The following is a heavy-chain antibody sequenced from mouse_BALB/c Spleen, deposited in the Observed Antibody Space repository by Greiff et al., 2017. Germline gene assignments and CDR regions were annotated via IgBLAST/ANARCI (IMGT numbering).Heavy chain of an antibody. D-gene: IGHD2-3*01. CDR2: IWSGGST. CDR1: GFSLTSYG. CDR3: ARNSDGYYDLFDY. Sequence: VKLMESGPGLVQPSQSLSITCTVSGFSLTSYGVHWVRQSPGKGLEWLGVIWSGGSTDYNAAFISRLSISKDNSKSQVFFKMNSLQANDTAIYYCARNSDGYYDLFDYWGQGTTLTVSS. J-gene: IGHJ2*01. V-gene: IGHV2-2*02.